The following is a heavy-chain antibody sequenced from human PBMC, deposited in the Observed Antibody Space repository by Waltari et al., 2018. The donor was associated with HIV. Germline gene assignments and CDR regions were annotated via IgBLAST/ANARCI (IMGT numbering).Heavy chain of an antibody. D-gene: IGHD3-3*01. CDR2: INSDGESS. CDR3: ARAFGVVSGAPEFFDS. J-gene: IGHJ4*01. Sequence: EVQLLEAGGKLVPPGRYLRLSCEVTGFTSSNYCMNWVRQAPGKGLQWVSGINSDGESSFYVDSLKGRATVSRDNSKNTMFLEITNLKVEDTATYYCARAFGVVSGAPEFFDSWGRGTLVSVSS. V-gene: IGHV3-7*03. CDR1: GFTSSNYC.